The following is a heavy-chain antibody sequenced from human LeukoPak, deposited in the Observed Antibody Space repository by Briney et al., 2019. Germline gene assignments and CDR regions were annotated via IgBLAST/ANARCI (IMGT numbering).Heavy chain of an antibody. Sequence: GGSLRLSCAASGFIFSSYSMNWVRQAPGEGLEWVSSISCNGNYIYYADSVKGRFTISRDDAKNSLYLQMNSLRAEDTAVYYCARDQIDVEWLCAYWGQGTLVTVSS. D-gene: IGHD3-3*01. CDR3: ARDQIDVEWLCAY. J-gene: IGHJ4*02. V-gene: IGHV3-21*01. CDR2: ISCNGNYI. CDR1: GFIFSSYS.